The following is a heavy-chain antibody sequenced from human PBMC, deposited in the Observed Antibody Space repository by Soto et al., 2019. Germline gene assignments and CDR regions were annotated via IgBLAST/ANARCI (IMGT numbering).Heavy chain of an antibody. CDR3: ARGYNWNDLEFDY. J-gene: IGHJ4*02. CDR1: GFTFSSYA. CDR2: ISYDGSNK. V-gene: IGHV3-30-3*01. Sequence: GGSLRLSXAASGFTFSSYAMHWVRQAPGKGLEWVAVISYDGSNKYYADSVKGRFTISRDNSKNTLYLQMNSLRAEDTAVYYCARGYNWNDLEFDYWGQGTLVTVSS. D-gene: IGHD1-1*01.